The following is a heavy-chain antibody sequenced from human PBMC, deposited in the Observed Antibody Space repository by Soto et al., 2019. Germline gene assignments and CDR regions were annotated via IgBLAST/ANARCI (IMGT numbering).Heavy chain of an antibody. V-gene: IGHV4-59*01. J-gene: IGHJ5*02. CDR3: ARARTERFDP. CDR1: GGSISSYY. Sequence: SETLSLTCTVSGGSISSYYWSWIRQPPGKGLEWIGYIYYSGSTNYNPSLKSRVTISVDTSKNQFSLKLSSVTAADTAVYYCARARTERFDPWGQGTLVTVSS. CDR2: IYYSGST.